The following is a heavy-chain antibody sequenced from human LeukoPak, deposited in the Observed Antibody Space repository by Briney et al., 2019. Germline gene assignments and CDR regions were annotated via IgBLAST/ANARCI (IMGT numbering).Heavy chain of an antibody. V-gene: IGHV3-23*01. CDR3: ARSRYGDYAYYFDY. J-gene: IGHJ4*02. CDR2: ISGSGGST. CDR1: GFTFSSYA. D-gene: IGHD4-17*01. Sequence: GGSLRLSCAASGFTFSSYAMSWVRQAPGKGLEWVSAISGSGGSTYYADSVKGRFTISRDNSKNTLYLQMNSLRAEDTAVYYCARSRYGDYAYYFDYWGQGTLVTVSS.